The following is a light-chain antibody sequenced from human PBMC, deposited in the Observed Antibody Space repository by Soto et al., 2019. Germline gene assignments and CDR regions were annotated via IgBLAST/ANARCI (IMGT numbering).Light chain of an antibody. CDR2: AAS. CDR1: QSISSY. J-gene: IGKJ4*01. V-gene: IGKV1-17*01. Sequence: DIQMTQSPSSLSASVGDRVTITCRASQSISSYLNWYQQKPGKAPKLLIYAASSLQSGVPSRFSGSGSGTEFTLTISSLQPEDFATYYCLQHNIYPLTFGGGTKVDIK. CDR3: LQHNIYPLT.